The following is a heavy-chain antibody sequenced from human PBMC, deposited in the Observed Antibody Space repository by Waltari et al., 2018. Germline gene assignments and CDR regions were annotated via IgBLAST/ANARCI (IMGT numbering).Heavy chain of an antibody. CDR3: ARGDGTGKYGY. V-gene: IGHV4-34*02. CDR2: TTDSERT. CDR1: GGSFGGYY. D-gene: IGHD1-1*01. Sequence: QVQLQQWGAGLLKPSETLSLTCAVYGGSFGGYYWSWIRQPPGKGLEWIGKTTDSERTKYNPSLKSRISISVDTSKNQLSLTVFSVTAADAAVYYCARGDGTGKYGYWGQGTRVTVSS. J-gene: IGHJ4*02.